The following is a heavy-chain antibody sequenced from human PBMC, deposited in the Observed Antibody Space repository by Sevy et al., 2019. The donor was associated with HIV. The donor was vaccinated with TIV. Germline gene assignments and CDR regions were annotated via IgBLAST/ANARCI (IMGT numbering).Heavy chain of an antibody. CDR3: TRVLTRWGSYYNPNYYYYGMDV. CDR2: IRSKAYGGTT. J-gene: IGHJ6*02. D-gene: IGHD3-10*01. V-gene: IGHV3-49*03. CDR1: GFTFGDYA. Sequence: GGSLRLSCTASGFTFGDYAMSWFRQPPGKGLEWVGFIRSKAYGGTTEYAAYGKGRLTISGDDSKSIAYLQMNSLKTDDTAVYYCTRVLTRWGSYYNPNYYYYGMDVWGQGTTVTVSS.